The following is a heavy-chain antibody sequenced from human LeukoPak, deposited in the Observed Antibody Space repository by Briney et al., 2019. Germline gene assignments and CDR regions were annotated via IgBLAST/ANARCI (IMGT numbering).Heavy chain of an antibody. D-gene: IGHD3-9*01. Sequence: GGSLRLSCAASGFIVSSNYMSWVRQAPGKGLEWVSLIYSGGSTYYADSAKGRFTISRDNSKNTVYLQMNRLRAEDTAVYYCARDYFDNSGYLAYWGQGTLVTVSS. CDR3: ARDYFDNSGYLAY. CDR2: IYSGGST. J-gene: IGHJ4*02. V-gene: IGHV3-66*01. CDR1: GFIVSSNY.